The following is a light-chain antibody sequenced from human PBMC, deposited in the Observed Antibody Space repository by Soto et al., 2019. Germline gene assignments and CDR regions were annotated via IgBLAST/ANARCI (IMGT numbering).Light chain of an antibody. J-gene: IGKJ4*01. Sequence: EIVLTQFPATLSLSPWERATLSCRASQSVSSYLAWYQQKPGQAPRLLIYDASNRATGIPARFSGSGSGTDFTLTISSLEPEDFAVYYCQQRSNSPLTFGGGTKVEIK. V-gene: IGKV3-11*01. CDR3: QQRSNSPLT. CDR1: QSVSSY. CDR2: DAS.